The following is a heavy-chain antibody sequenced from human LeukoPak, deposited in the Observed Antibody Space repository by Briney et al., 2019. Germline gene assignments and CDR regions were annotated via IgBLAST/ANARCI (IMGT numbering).Heavy chain of an antibody. V-gene: IGHV3-30*02. J-gene: IGHJ3*02. CDR1: GFTFSNHG. CDR2: IWYDGSNK. Sequence: GGSLRLSCAASGFTFSNHGMHWVRQAPGKGPEWVALIWYDGSNKYYGDSVKGRFTISRDNSKNTVYLQMNSLRAEDTAVYYCARGAVAGTWPGAFDIWGQGTMVTVSS. D-gene: IGHD6-19*01. CDR3: ARGAVAGTWPGAFDI.